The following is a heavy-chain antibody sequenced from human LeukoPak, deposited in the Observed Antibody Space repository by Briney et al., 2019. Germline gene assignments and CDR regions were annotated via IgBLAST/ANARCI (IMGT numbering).Heavy chain of an antibody. CDR3: ARGPYCSGGRCSFDD. J-gene: IGHJ4*02. D-gene: IGHD2-15*01. Sequence: PLETLSLTCTVSGGSISSYYWSWIRQPAGKGLEWIGRTHTSGTTNYNPSLKSRVTMSVDTSKNQLSLKLFSVTAADTAVYHCARGPYCSGGRCSFDDWGPGTMVTVSS. V-gene: IGHV4-4*07. CDR2: THTSGTT. CDR1: GGSISSYY.